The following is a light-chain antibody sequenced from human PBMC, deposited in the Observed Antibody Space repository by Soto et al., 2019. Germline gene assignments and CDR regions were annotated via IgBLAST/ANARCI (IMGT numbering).Light chain of an antibody. CDR1: QSISSW. V-gene: IGKV1-39*01. CDR2: AAS. Sequence: DIQMTQSPSTLSAFVGDRVTITCRASQSISSWLAWYQQKPGKAPELLIYAASTLQSGVQSRFSGSGSGTDFTLTISSLQPEDFATYYCKQSYTTPITFGQGTRLEIK. CDR3: KQSYTTPIT. J-gene: IGKJ5*01.